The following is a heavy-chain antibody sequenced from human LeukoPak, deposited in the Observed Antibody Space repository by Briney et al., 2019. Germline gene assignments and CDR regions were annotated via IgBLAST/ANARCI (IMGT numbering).Heavy chain of an antibody. CDR1: GFTFSSYS. Sequence: GGSLRLSCAASGFTFSSYSMNWVRQAPGKGLEWVSYISSSSSTIYYADSVKGRFTISRDNAKNTLYLQMNSLRAEDTAVYYCAKQGGSGSYYNAYDYWGQGTLVTVSS. CDR2: ISSSSSTI. J-gene: IGHJ4*02. CDR3: AKQGGSGSYYNAYDY. D-gene: IGHD3-10*01. V-gene: IGHV3-48*01.